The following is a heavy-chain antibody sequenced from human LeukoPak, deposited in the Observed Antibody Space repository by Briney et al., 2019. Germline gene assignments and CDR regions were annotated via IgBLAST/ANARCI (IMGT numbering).Heavy chain of an antibody. CDR2: IRYDGTNK. Sequence: GGSLRLSCAASGFTFSTYAMHWVRQAPGKGLEWVAFIRYDGTNKYYADSVKGRFTISRDNSKNTLYLQMNSLRPEDTAVYYCAKDRGSGWYFHYWGQGTLVTVSS. J-gene: IGHJ4*02. CDR3: AKDRGSGWYFHY. V-gene: IGHV3-30*02. D-gene: IGHD6-19*01. CDR1: GFTFSTYA.